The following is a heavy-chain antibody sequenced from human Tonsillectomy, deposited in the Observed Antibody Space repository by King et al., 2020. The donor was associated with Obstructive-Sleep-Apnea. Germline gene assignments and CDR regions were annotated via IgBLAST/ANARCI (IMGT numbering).Heavy chain of an antibody. D-gene: IGHD3-22*01. CDR1: GGSISSGDYY. J-gene: IGHJ4*02. V-gene: IGHV4-30-4*01. Sequence: VQLQESGPGLVKPSQTLSLTCTVSGGSISSGDYYWSWIRQPPGKGLEWIGYIYYSGSTSYNPSLKSRLTISADTSKNQFSLKLSSVPAADTAVYYCARSDYFDTSGYLVWGQGTLVTVSS. CDR2: IYYSGST. CDR3: ARSDYFDTSGYLV.